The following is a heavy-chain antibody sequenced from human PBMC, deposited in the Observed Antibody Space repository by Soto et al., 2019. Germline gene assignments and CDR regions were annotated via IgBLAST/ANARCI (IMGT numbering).Heavy chain of an antibody. CDR1: GYDFTTYG. Sequence: QVHLVQSGAEVKKSGASVKVSCKGSGYDFTTYGITWVRQAPGQGLEWMAWISAHNGNTDYAQKLQGRVTLTRDTSTRTAYMGLRGLRSDDTAVYYCARGRYGDYWGQGALVTVSS. CDR2: ISAHNGNT. CDR3: ARGRYGDY. D-gene: IGHD1-1*01. J-gene: IGHJ4*02. V-gene: IGHV1-18*01.